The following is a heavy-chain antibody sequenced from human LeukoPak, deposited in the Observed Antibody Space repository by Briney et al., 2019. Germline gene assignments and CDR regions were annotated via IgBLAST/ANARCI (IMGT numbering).Heavy chain of an antibody. CDR3: ARDIREIPAYMDV. CDR2: ISAYNGNT. D-gene: IGHD5-24*01. J-gene: IGHJ6*03. Sequence: ASVKVSCKASGYTFTTYDISWVRQAPGQGLEWMGWISAYNGNTNYARKLQGRVTMTTDTSTSTAYMELRSLRSDDTAVYYCARDIREIPAYMDVWGKGTTVTVSS. CDR1: GYTFTTYD. V-gene: IGHV1-18*01.